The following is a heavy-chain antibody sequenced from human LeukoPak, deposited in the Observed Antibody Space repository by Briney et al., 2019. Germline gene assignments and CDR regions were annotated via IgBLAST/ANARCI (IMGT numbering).Heavy chain of an antibody. Sequence: GGSLRLSCAASGFTFSSYAMSWVRQAPGKGLEWVSAISGSGGSTYYADFVKGRFTISRDNSKNTLYLQMNSLRAEDTAVYYCAKVAYYDILTGYSNPWFDPWGQGTLVTVSS. CDR1: GFTFSSYA. J-gene: IGHJ5*02. D-gene: IGHD3-9*01. CDR2: ISGSGGST. CDR3: AKVAYYDILTGYSNPWFDP. V-gene: IGHV3-23*01.